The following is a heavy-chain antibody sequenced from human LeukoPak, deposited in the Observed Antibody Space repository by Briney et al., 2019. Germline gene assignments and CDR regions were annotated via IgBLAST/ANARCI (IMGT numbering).Heavy chain of an antibody. J-gene: IGHJ3*02. CDR3: ARVEGSHCGSDCHGAFDI. D-gene: IGHD2-21*02. CDR2: IIPIFGTA. CDR1: GGTFSSYA. Sequence: ASVKVSCKASGGTFSSYAISWVRQAPGQGLEWMGGIIPIFGTANYAQKFQGRVTITADKSTSTAYMELSSLRSEDTAVYYCARVEGSHCGSDCHGAFDIWGQGTMVTVSS. V-gene: IGHV1-69*06.